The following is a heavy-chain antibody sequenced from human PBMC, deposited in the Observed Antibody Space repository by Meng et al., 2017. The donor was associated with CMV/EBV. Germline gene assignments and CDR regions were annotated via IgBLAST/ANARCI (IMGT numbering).Heavy chain of an antibody. V-gene: IGHV4-34*01. J-gene: IGHJ6*02. CDR2: INQSGST. CDR3: ARGRYDILTGYYHGMDV. Sequence: SETLSLTCAVYGGSFSGYYWSWIRQPPGKGLEWIGEINQSGSTNYNPSLKSRVTISVDTSKNQFSLKLSAVTAADTAVYYCARGRYDILTGYYHGMDVWGQGTTVTVSS. D-gene: IGHD3-9*01. CDR1: GGSFSGYY.